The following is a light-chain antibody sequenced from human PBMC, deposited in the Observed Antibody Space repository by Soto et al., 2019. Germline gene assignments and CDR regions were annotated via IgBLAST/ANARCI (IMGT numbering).Light chain of an antibody. CDR3: QHYRTS. V-gene: IGKV3-20*01. CDR2: GAS. J-gene: IGKJ4*01. CDR1: QSVSSSY. Sequence: EIVLTQSPGTLSLSPGERATLSSRASQSVSSSYLAWYQQKPGQAPRQLIYGASSRATGIPDRFSGSGSGTDFTLTITTLEPGDFAVYYCQHYRTSFGGGTRVEIK.